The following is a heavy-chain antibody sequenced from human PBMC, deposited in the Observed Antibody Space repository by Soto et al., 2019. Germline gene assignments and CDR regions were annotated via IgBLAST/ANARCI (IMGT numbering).Heavy chain of an antibody. CDR1: GGSISTGDYS. CDR2: IYHSGST. Sequence: QLQLQESGSGLVKPSQTLSLTCAVSGGSISTGDYSWTWIRQPPGKGLELIGRIYHSGSTHYNPSLKTRVSVSIDRSKNQFSLKLSSVTAADTAVYYCARDLGDGFFDPWGQGTLVTVSS. CDR3: ARDLGDGFFDP. D-gene: IGHD3-10*01. J-gene: IGHJ5*02. V-gene: IGHV4-30-2*01.